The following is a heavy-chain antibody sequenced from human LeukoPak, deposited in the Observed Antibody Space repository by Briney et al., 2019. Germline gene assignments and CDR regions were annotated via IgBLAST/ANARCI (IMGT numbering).Heavy chain of an antibody. D-gene: IGHD1-7*01. CDR1: GYTFTGYY. CDR3: AREWLTGTTGFFDY. Sequence: GASVKVSCKASGYTFTGYYMHWVRQAPGQGLEWMGWINPNSGGTNYAQKFQGRVTMTRDTSIGTAYMELSRLRSDDTAVYYCAREWLTGTTGFFDYWGQGTLVTVSS. J-gene: IGHJ4*02. V-gene: IGHV1-2*02. CDR2: INPNSGGT.